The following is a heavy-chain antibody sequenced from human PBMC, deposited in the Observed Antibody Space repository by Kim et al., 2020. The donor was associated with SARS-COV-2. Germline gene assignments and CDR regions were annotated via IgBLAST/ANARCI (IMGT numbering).Heavy chain of an antibody. Sequence: YNPSLKSRVTISVDTSKNQFSLKLSSVTAADTAVYYCARMGSITMIVVDYWGQGTLVTVSS. D-gene: IGHD3-22*01. V-gene: IGHV4-59*01. J-gene: IGHJ4*02. CDR3: ARMGSITMIVVDY.